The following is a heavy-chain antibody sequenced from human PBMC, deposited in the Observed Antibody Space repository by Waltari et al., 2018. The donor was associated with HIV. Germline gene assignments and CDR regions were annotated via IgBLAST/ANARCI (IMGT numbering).Heavy chain of an antibody. CDR2: INPSGGST. CDR1: GYTFTSSS. Sequence: QVQLVQSGAEVTKPGASVKVSCKASGYTFTSSSIPGVRPARGQGLEWMGRINPSGGSTSYAQNFQGRVTLTRDTSTSTVYMELSSLRSEDTAVYFCASVPCRQHRSDYVSYYYGMDVWGQGTTVTVSS. J-gene: IGHJ6*02. V-gene: IGHV1-46*01. D-gene: IGHD3-10*02. CDR3: ASVPCRQHRSDYVSYYYGMDV.